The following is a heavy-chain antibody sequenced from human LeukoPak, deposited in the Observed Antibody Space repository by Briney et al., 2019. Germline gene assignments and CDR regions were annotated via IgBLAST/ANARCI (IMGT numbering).Heavy chain of an antibody. Sequence: GGSLRLSCAASGFTFSSYWMNWVRQAPGKGLEWVANIKQDGTEKYYVDSVKGRFTISRDNAKNSLYLQMNSLRAEDTAVYYCAKESRSGGSCYDYWGQGTLVTVSS. CDR2: IKQDGTEK. CDR3: AKESRSGGSCYDY. CDR1: GFTFSSYW. D-gene: IGHD2-15*01. J-gene: IGHJ4*02. V-gene: IGHV3-7*01.